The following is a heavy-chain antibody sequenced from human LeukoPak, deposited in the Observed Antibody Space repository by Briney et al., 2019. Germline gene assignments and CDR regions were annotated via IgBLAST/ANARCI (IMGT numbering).Heavy chain of an antibody. V-gene: IGHV3-48*02. J-gene: IGHJ3*02. CDR1: GFTFSNYP. D-gene: IGHD1-26*01. Sequence: GGSLRLSCAAFGFTFSNYPMNWVRQAPGKGLEWVSNVRPGDSARSYADSVRGRFTISRDDAKNSLYLQMNSLRDEDTAVYYCAREVGTPQAFDIWGQGTMVTVSS. CDR3: AREVGTPQAFDI. CDR2: VRPGDSAR.